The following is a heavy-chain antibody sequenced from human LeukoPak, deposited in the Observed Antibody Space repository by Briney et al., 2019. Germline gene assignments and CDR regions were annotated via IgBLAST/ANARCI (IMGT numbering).Heavy chain of an antibody. CDR2: IPYYGDNK. J-gene: IGHJ4*02. D-gene: IGHD3-9*01. Sequence: GRSLRLSCAASGFTFSSYGMHWVRQAPGKGLEWVAVIPYYGDNKYYADSVKGRFTISRDNSKNTLYLQMNSLRAEDTAVYYCAKGLRYFDWSNPSGYWGQGTLVTVSS. CDR1: GFTFSSYG. CDR3: AKGLRYFDWSNPSGY. V-gene: IGHV3-30*18.